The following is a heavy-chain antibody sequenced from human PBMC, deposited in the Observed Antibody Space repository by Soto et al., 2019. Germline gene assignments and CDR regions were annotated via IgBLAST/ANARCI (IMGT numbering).Heavy chain of an antibody. Sequence: SETLSLTCTVSGDSISSSTYYWAWIRQPPGKGLEWIGNIFYTGSTYYNPSLKSRVTISADMSKNHVSLKLSSVTAADTAVYYCARQNYYDSSCYTYWGQGTLVTVSS. CDR3: ARQNYYDSSCYTY. D-gene: IGHD3-22*01. V-gene: IGHV4-39*01. CDR1: GDSISSSTYY. J-gene: IGHJ4*02. CDR2: IFYTGST.